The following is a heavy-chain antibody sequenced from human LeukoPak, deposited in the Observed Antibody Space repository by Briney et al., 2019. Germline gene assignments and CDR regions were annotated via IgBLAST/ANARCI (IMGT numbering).Heavy chain of an antibody. CDR2: ISGNGGSS. CDR3: AKGEDQDWNYHYYYYGMDV. Sequence: GGSLRLSCAASGFTFSSYAMHWVRQAPGKGLEWVSTISGNGGSSYFADSVKGRFTISRDNSKNTLYLQINSLRAEDTAVYYCAKGEDQDWNYHYYYYGMDVWGQGTTVTVSS. CDR1: GFTFSSYA. J-gene: IGHJ6*02. V-gene: IGHV3-23*01. D-gene: IGHD1-7*01.